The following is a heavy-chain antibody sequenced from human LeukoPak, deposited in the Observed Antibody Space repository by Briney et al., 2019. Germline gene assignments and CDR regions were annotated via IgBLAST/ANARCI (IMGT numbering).Heavy chain of an antibody. J-gene: IGHJ6*03. CDR3: ARDVKTVGYCSSTSCYTAGGYYYYMDV. D-gene: IGHD2-2*02. Sequence: ASVKVSCRASGYTFTGYYMHWVRQAPGQGLEWMGWINPNSGGTNYAQKFQGRVTMTRDTSISTAYMELSRLRSDDTAVYYCARDVKTVGYCSSTSCYTAGGYYYYMDVWGKGTTVTVSS. CDR2: INPNSGGT. V-gene: IGHV1-2*02. CDR1: GYTFTGYY.